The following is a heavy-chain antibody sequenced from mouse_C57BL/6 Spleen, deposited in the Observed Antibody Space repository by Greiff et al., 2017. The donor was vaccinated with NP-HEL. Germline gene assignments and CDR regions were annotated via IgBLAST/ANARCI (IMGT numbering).Heavy chain of an antibody. CDR1: GFSLTSYG. CDR2: IWRGGST. D-gene: IGHD3-2*02. Sequence: VKLQQSGPGLVQPSQSLSITCTVSGFSLTSYGVHWVRQSPGKGLEWLGVIWRGGSTDYNAAFMSRLSITKDNSKSQVFFKMNSLQADDTAIYYCAKKTAQATFYAMDYWGQGTSVTVSS. J-gene: IGHJ4*01. V-gene: IGHV2-5*01. CDR3: AKKTAQATFYAMDY.